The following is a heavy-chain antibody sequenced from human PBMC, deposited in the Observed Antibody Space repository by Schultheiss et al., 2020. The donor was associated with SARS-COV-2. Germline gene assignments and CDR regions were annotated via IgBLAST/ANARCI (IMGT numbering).Heavy chain of an antibody. Sequence: GGSLRLSCAASGFTFSSYSMNWVRQAPGKGLEWVSSISSSSSYIYYADSVKGRFTISRDNSKNTLYLQMNSLRAEDTAVYYCARDYLAAAVHSYSFDYWGQGTLVTGSS. CDR3: ARDYLAAAVHSYSFDY. D-gene: IGHD6-13*01. J-gene: IGHJ4*02. CDR2: ISSSSSYI. V-gene: IGHV3-21*01. CDR1: GFTFSSYS.